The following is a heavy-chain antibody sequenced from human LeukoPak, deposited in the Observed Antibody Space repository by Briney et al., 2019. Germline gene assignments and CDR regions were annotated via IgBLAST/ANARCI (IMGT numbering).Heavy chain of an antibody. CDR2: MNPNSGNT. V-gene: IGHV1-8*01. J-gene: IGHJ6*03. Sequence: GASVKVSCKASGYTFTSYDINWVRQATGQGLEWMGWMNPNSGNTGYAQKFQGRVTMTRNTSISTAYMELSSLRSEDTAVYYCARQNYVILTGYYHYYYYMDVWGKGATVTISS. CDR3: ARQNYVILTGYYHYYYYMDV. CDR1: GYTFTSYD. D-gene: IGHD3-9*01.